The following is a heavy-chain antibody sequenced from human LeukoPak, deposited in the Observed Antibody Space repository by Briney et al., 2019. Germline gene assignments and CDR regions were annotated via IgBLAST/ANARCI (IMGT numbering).Heavy chain of an antibody. D-gene: IGHD4-17*01. CDR3: ARGVYGDRVAFDC. V-gene: IGHV3-48*04. J-gene: IGHJ4*02. CDR1: GFTLSSYS. Sequence: PGGSLRLSCAASGFTLSSYSMNWVRQAPGKGLEWVSYITSSSKTIYYADSVKGRFTISRDNAKDSLYLQMNSLRGEDTAVYYCARGVYGDRVAFDCWGQGTLVSVSS. CDR2: ITSSSKTI.